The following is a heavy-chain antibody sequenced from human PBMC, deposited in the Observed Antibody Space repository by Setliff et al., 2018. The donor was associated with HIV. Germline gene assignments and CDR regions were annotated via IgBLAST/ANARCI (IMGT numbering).Heavy chain of an antibody. CDR3: ARSRSVVVFDY. V-gene: IGHV3-23*01. D-gene: IGHD2-15*01. CDR2: ISGSGGST. CDR1: GFTFSSYA. J-gene: IGHJ4*02. Sequence: GESLKISCAASGFTFSSYAMSWVRQAPGKGLEWVSAISGSGGSTYYADSVKGRFTISRDNAKNSLYLQMNSLRAEDTAVYYCARSRSVVVFDYWGQGTLVTVSS.